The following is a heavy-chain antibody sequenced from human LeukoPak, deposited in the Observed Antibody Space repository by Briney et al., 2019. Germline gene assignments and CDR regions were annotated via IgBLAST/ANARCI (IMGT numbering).Heavy chain of an antibody. CDR1: GYTFKNYD. V-gene: IGHV1-8*03. J-gene: IGHJ3*02. D-gene: IGHD3-3*01. Sequence: ASVKVSCKASGYTFKNYDINWVRQATGQGLEWMGWMNPNSGNTGYAQKFQGRVTITRNTSISTAYMELSSLRSEDTAVYYCARGRRLRFLEWLLFDAFDIWGQGTMVTVSS. CDR3: ARGRRLRFLEWLLFDAFDI. CDR2: MNPNSGNT.